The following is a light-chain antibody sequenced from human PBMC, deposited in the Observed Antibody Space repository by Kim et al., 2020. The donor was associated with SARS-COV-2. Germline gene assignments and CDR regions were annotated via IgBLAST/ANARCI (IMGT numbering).Light chain of an antibody. CDR1: QSLLHSNGYNY. Sequence: DIVMTQSPLSLPVTPGEPASISCRSSQSLLHSNGYNYLDWYLQKPGQSPQLLIYLGSNRASGVPDRFSGSGSGTDFTLKISRVGAGDVGVYYCMQALQTPVTFGGGTKVDIK. V-gene: IGKV2-28*01. CDR3: MQALQTPVT. CDR2: LGS. J-gene: IGKJ4*01.